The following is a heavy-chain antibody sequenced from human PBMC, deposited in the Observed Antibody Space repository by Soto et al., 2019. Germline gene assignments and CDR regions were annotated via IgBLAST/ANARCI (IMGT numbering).Heavy chain of an antibody. CDR3: AGCRIVVVGSRAYYGMDV. D-gene: IGHD3-22*01. CDR2: IIPVFGLV. J-gene: IGHJ6*02. Sequence: QVHLLLQSGAEVKKPGSSVKVSCKASGGTPSNSAISWVRQAPGQGLEWMGGIIPVFGLVKYAQNFQGRVTVSADESTNTAYMELSSLRPADSAVYYCAGCRIVVVGSRAYYGMDVWGQGTTVTVSS. CDR1: GGTPSNSA. V-gene: IGHV1-69*01.